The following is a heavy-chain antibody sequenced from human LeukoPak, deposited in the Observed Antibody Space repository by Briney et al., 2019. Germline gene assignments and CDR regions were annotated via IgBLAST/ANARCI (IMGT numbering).Heavy chain of an antibody. Sequence: SVKVSCEASGGTFSSYAISWVRQAPGQGLEWMGRIIPIFGTANYAQKFQGRVAITTDESTSTAYMELSSLRSEDTAVYYCARDRDYYGSGSADYWGQGTLVTVSS. CDR2: IIPIFGTA. D-gene: IGHD3-10*01. CDR1: GGTFSSYA. CDR3: ARDRDYYGSGSADY. J-gene: IGHJ4*02. V-gene: IGHV1-69*05.